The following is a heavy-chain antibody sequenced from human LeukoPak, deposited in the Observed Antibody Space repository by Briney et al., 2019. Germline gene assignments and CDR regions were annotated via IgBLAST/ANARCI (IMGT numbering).Heavy chain of an antibody. CDR1: GFTFDDYG. D-gene: IGHD2-2*01. V-gene: IGHV3-20*04. J-gene: IGHJ3*02. Sequence: GGSLRLSCAASGFTFDDYGMSWVRQAPGKGLEWVSGINWNGGSTGYADSVKGRFTISRDNAKNSLYPQMNSLRAEDTALYYCARDRWAPAATHDAFDIWGQGTMVTVSS. CDR3: ARDRWAPAATHDAFDI. CDR2: INWNGGST.